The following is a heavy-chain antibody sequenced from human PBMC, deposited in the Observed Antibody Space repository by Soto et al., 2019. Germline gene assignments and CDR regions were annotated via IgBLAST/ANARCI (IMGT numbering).Heavy chain of an antibody. J-gene: IGHJ5*02. V-gene: IGHV4-59*08. Sequence: SETLSLTCTVSGGSISSYYWSWIRHPPGKGLEWIGYMYYGGRTNYNPSLKSRVTISVDTSKMQVSLKLSSVTAADTAVYFCARGTPSPLIVRSSRGPWFDPWGQGTLVTVSS. CDR2: MYYGGRT. CDR3: ARGTPSPLIVRSSRGPWFDP. D-gene: IGHD2-15*01. CDR1: GGSISSYY.